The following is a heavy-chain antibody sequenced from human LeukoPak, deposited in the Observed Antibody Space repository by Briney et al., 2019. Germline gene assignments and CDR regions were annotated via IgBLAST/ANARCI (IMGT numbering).Heavy chain of an antibody. CDR1: GYSISISYY. CDR2: IYHSGST. V-gene: IGHV4-38-2*02. CDR3: ARITIFGVVTDDAFDV. Sequence: SETLSLTCTVSGYSISISYYWGWIRQSPGKRLEWIGTIYHSGSTYYNPSLKSRVTLSVDTSKNQFSLKLSSVTAADTAVYYCARITIFGVVTDDAFDVWGQGTMVTVSS. J-gene: IGHJ3*01. D-gene: IGHD3-3*01.